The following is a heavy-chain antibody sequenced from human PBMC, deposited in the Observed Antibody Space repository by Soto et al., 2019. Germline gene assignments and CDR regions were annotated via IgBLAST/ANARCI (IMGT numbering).Heavy chain of an antibody. CDR2: ISAYNGNT. Sequence: ASVKVSCKASGYTLTSYGISWVRQAPGQGLEWMGWISAYNGNTNYAQKLQGRVTMTTDTSTSTAYMELRSLRSDDTAVYYCARDQEWLRSYYYYYGMDVWGQGTTVTVSS. CDR1: GYTLTSYG. CDR3: ARDQEWLRSYYYYYGMDV. V-gene: IGHV1-18*04. J-gene: IGHJ6*02. D-gene: IGHD5-12*01.